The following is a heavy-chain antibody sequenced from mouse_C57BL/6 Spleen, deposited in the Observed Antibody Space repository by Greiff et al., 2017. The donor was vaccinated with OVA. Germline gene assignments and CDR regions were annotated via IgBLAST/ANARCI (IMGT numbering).Heavy chain of an antibody. CDR3: TGQGRGRYYYAMDY. CDR2: IRLKSDNYAT. CDR1: GFTFSNYW. J-gene: IGHJ4*01. D-gene: IGHD1-1*01. Sequence: EVKLEESGGGLVKPGGSMKLSCVASGFTFSNYWMNWVRQSPEKGLEWVAQIRLKSDNYATHYVQSVKGRFTISREDSKSSVYLQMSNLRAEDTGIYYCTGQGRGRYYYAMDYWGQGTSVTVSS. V-gene: IGHV6-3*01.